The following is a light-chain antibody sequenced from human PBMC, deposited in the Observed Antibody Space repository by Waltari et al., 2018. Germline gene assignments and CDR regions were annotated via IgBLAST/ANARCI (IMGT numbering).Light chain of an antibody. Sequence: EIVLTQYPDTLSLSPGERATINCRASQSVSSYLAWYQQKPGQAPRLLIYDASNRATGIPARFSGSGSGTDFTLTISSLEPEDFAVYYCQQRSNWPLFTFGGGTKVEIK. J-gene: IGKJ4*01. CDR3: QQRSNWPLFT. V-gene: IGKV3-11*01. CDR2: DAS. CDR1: QSVSSY.